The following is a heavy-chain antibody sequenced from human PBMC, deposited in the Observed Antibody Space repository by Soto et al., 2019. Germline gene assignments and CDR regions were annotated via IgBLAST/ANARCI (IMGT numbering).Heavy chain of an antibody. V-gene: IGHV3-23*01. Sequence: PGGSLRLSCAASGFSFRSYAMIWVRQAPGKGLEWVSGVSDSGGRTYYADSVKGRFTISRDNSKNTLYLQMNSLRAEDTAVYYCAKDRWNTAMVTGLDYWGQGTLVTVSS. CDR3: AKDRWNTAMVTGLDY. CDR1: GFSFRSYA. J-gene: IGHJ4*02. D-gene: IGHD5-18*01. CDR2: VSDSGGRT.